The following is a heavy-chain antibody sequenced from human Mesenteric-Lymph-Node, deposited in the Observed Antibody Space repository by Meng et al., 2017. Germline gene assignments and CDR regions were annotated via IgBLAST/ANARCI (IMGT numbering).Heavy chain of an antibody. J-gene: IGHJ4*02. CDR2: IKSKTDGGTT. V-gene: IGHV3-15*01. Sequence: GESLKISCAASGFTFSNAWMSWVRQAPGKGLEWVGRIKSKTDGGTTDYAAPVKGRFTISRDDSKNTLYLQMNSLKTEDTAVYYCTTDRGYGDYPTKDGYFDYWGQGTLVTVSS. D-gene: IGHD4-17*01. CDR3: TTDRGYGDYPTKDGYFDY. CDR1: GFTFSNAW.